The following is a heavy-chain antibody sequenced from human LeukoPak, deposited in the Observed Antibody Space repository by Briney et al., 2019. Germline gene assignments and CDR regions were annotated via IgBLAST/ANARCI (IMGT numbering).Heavy chain of an antibody. D-gene: IGHD3-10*01. V-gene: IGHV1-2*02. J-gene: IGHJ6*03. CDR1: GYTFTGYY. CDR3: ARNYYGSGRGYYYMDV. Sequence: ASVKVSCKASGYTFTGYYMHWVRQAPGQGLEWMGWINPNSGGTNYAQKFQGRVTMTRDTSISTAYMELSRLRSDDTAVYYCARNYYGSGRGYYYMDVWGKGTTVTISS. CDR2: INPNSGGT.